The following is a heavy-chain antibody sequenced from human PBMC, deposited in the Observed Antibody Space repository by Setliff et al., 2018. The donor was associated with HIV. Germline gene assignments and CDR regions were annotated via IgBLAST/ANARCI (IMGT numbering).Heavy chain of an antibody. J-gene: IGHJ4*02. CDR3: ARVNTLRAFFTH. V-gene: IGHV4-61*02. D-gene: IGHD3-10*01. CDR2: IYTSGST. Sequence: SETLSLTCTVSGGSISSASYYWSWIRQPAGKGLEWIGRIYTSGSTTYNPSLKSRVTISVDTSKNQFSLNLTSVTAADTAFYFCARVNTLRAFFTHWGPGILVTVSS. CDR1: GGSISSASYY.